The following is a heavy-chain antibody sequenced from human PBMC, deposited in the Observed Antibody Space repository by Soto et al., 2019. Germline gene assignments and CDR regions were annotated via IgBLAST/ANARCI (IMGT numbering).Heavy chain of an antibody. Sequence: GGSLRLSCAASGFTFSSYGMHWVRQAPGKGLEWVAVISYDGSNKYYADSVKGRFTISRDNSKNTLYLQMNSLRAEDTAVYYCAKGGHTARRSIAARGGYYYYGMDVWGQGTTVTVSS. CDR3: AKGGHTARRSIAARGGYYYYGMDV. CDR1: GFTFSSYG. CDR2: ISYDGSNK. J-gene: IGHJ6*02. D-gene: IGHD6-6*01. V-gene: IGHV3-30*18.